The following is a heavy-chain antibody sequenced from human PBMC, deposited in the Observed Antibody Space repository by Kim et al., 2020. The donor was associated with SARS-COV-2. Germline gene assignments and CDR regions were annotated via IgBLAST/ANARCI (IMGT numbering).Heavy chain of an antibody. Sequence: ADSGKGRFTISRDNAKNSLYLQMNSLRAEDTALYYCAKDPSYGYSHGMDVWGQGTTVTVSS. CDR3: AKDPSYGYSHGMDV. J-gene: IGHJ6*02. V-gene: IGHV3-9*01. D-gene: IGHD5-18*01.